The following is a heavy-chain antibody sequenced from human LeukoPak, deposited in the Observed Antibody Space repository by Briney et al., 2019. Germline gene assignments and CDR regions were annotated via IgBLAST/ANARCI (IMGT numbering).Heavy chain of an antibody. CDR3: ARAGSGALRD. V-gene: IGHV4-59*01. CDR2: IYYSGST. Sequence: SETLSLTCTVSGGSINTYYWSWIRQPPGKGLEWIGYIYYSGSTNYNPSLKSRVTISVDTSKNQFSLKLSSVTAADTAVYYCARAGSGALRDWGQGTLVTVSS. D-gene: IGHD3-10*01. CDR1: GGSINTYY. J-gene: IGHJ4*02.